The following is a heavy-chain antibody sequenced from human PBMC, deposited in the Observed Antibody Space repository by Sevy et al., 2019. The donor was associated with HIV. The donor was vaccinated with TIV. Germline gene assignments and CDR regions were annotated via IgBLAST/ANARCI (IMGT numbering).Heavy chain of an antibody. CDR3: AKTYADTTMDLYYYDS. D-gene: IGHD5-18*01. J-gene: IGHJ4*02. CDR2: ISGDGSNT. CDR1: GLTFSTYG. V-gene: IGHV3-30*18. Sequence: GGSLRLSCAASGLTFSTYGMHWVRQAPGKGLEWVALISGDGSNTYYAGSVTGRFTISRDNYKNTQYLQMNSLRADDTAMYYCAKTYADTTMDLYYYDSWGQGTLVTVSS.